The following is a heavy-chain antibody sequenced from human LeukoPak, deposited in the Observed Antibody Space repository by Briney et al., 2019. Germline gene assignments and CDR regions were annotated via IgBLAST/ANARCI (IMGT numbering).Heavy chain of an antibody. J-gene: IGHJ4*02. Sequence: SETLSLTCAVSGVSISSSEWWIWVRQPPGQGLEWIGEIHRDGRTRYDPSLKSRVTMSIDYSKNQFSLKVSSVTAADTAIYYCGKTDIYFNPIDYWGPGSLVTVSS. CDR3: GKTDIYFNPIDY. D-gene: IGHD3-9*01. CDR2: IHRDGRT. CDR1: GVSISSSEW. V-gene: IGHV4-4*02.